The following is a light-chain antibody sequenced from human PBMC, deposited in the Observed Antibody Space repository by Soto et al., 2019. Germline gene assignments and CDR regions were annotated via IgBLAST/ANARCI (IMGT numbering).Light chain of an antibody. J-gene: IGKJ1*01. Sequence: DIQMTQSPSTLSASVGDRVTITCRASQSISNWLAWYQQRPGKAPKLLIYKASSLERGGPSRFSGSGSGTEFALTISSLQPDDLATYYCQQFYDYCTFGQGTKVEIK. CDR2: KAS. CDR1: QSISNW. CDR3: QQFYDYCT. V-gene: IGKV1-5*03.